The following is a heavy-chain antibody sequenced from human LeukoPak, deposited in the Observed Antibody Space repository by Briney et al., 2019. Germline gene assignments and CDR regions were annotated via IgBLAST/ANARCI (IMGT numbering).Heavy chain of an antibody. J-gene: IGHJ5*02. CDR3: ARVLYYYDSSDPVHNWFDP. Sequence: PSETLSLTCTVSGGSISSSSYYWGWIRQPPGKGLEWIGSIYYSGSTYYNPSLKSRVTISVDTSKNQFSLKLSSVTAADTAVYYCARVLYYYDSSDPVHNWFDPWGQGTLVTVSS. CDR2: IYYSGST. CDR1: GGSISSSSYY. D-gene: IGHD3-22*01. V-gene: IGHV4-39*07.